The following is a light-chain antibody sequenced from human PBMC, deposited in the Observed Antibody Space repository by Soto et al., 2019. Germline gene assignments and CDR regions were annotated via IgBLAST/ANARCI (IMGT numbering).Light chain of an antibody. V-gene: IGKV3-20*01. J-gene: IGKJ1*01. CDR1: QSVSSSY. CDR3: QHYGSSRT. Sequence: EIVLTPSPATLSLSPGERATLSCRASQSVSSSYLAWYQQKPGQAPRLLIYGASSRATGIPDRFSGSGSGPDFTLTISRLEPEDFAVYFCQHYGSSRTFGQGTKVDIK. CDR2: GAS.